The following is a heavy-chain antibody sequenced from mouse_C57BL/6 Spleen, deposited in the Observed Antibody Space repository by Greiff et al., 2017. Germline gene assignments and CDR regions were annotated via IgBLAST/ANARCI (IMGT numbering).Heavy chain of an antibody. V-gene: IGHV5-4*01. CDR2: ISDGGSYT. J-gene: IGHJ2*01. Sequence: EVQRVESGGGLVKPGGSLKLSCAASGFSFSSYAMSWVRQTPEKRLEWVATISDGGSYTYYPDIVNGRFTISRDNAKNNLYLQMSHLKSEETAMYYCARGLGGVFDYWGQGTTLTVSS. CDR3: ARGLGGVFDY. CDR1: GFSFSSYA.